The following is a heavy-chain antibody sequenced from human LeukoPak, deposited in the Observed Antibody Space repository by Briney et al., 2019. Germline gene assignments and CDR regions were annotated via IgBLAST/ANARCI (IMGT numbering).Heavy chain of an antibody. CDR2: IIPILGIA. CDR3: ARDRPLTLNCSSTSCRNWFDP. CDR1: GGTFSSYA. D-gene: IGHD2-2*01. J-gene: IGHJ5*02. Sequence: SVKVSCKASGGTFSSYAISWVRQAPGQGLEWMGRIIPILGIANYAQKFQGRVTITADKSTSTAYMELSSLRSEDTAVYYCARDRPLTLNCSSTSCRNWFDPWGQGTLVTVSS. V-gene: IGHV1-69*04.